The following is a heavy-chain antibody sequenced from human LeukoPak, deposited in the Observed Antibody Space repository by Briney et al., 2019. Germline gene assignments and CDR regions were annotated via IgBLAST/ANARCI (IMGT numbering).Heavy chain of an antibody. CDR2: MYYSGST. J-gene: IGHJ3*02. CDR1: GGSFSSSSHY. V-gene: IGHV4-39*01. D-gene: IGHD5-24*01. Sequence: PSETLSLTCTVSGGSFSSSSHYWGWARQPPGKGLEWIGSMYYSGSTYYNASLRSRVTISVDTSRDQFSLKLSSVTAADTAVYYRARHFDRDGYKSNAFDIWGQGTMVTVSS. CDR3: ARHFDRDGYKSNAFDI.